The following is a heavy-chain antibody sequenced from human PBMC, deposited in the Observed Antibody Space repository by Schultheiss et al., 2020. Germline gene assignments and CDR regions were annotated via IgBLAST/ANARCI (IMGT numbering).Heavy chain of an antibody. CDR2: INHSGST. V-gene: IGHV4-39*07. Sequence: SQTLSLTCTVSGGSISSSSYYWGWIRQPPGKGLEWIGEINHSGSTNYNPSLKSRVTISVDKSKNQFSLKLSSVTAADTAVYYCARQYCSGGSCYLGGHFDPWGQGTLVTVSS. D-gene: IGHD2-15*01. CDR1: GGSISSSSYY. CDR3: ARQYCSGGSCYLGGHFDP. J-gene: IGHJ5*02.